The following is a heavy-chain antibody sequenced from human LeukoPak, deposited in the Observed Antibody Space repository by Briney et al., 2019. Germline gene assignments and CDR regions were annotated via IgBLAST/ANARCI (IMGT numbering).Heavy chain of an antibody. J-gene: IGHJ4*02. Sequence: PGGSLRLSCAASGFTFSSYEMNWVRQAPGKGLEWVSYISSSGSTIYYADSVKGRFTIFRDNAKNSLYLQMNSLRAEDTAVYYCARERRDCSGGSCYPYYFDYWGQGTLVTVSS. CDR3: ARERRDCSGGSCYPYYFDY. V-gene: IGHV3-48*03. CDR2: ISSSGSTI. CDR1: GFTFSSYE. D-gene: IGHD2-15*01.